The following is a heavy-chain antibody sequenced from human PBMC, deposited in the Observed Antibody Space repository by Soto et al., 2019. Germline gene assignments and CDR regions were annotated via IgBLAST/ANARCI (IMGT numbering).Heavy chain of an antibody. CDR3: ARASDLSSYYYYGMDV. Sequence: PGGSLRLSCAGSGFMFSSFAMTWVRQAPGKGLEWVAVISYDGSNKYYADSVKGRFTISRDNSKNTLYLQMNSLRAEDTAVYYCARASDLSSYYYYGMDVWGQGTTVTVSS. J-gene: IGHJ6*02. D-gene: IGHD1-26*01. V-gene: IGHV3-30-3*01. CDR2: ISYDGSNK. CDR1: GFMFSSFA.